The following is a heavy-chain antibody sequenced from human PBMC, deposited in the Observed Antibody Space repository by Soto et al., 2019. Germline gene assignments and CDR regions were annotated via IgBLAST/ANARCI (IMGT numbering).Heavy chain of an antibody. Sequence: HPGGSLRLSCAASGFTFSSYWMHWVRQAPGKGLVWVSRINSDGSSTSYADSVKGRFTISRDNAKNTLYLQMNSLRAEDTAVYYCASGGNIVVVPAATPAYWGQGTLVTVSS. CDR1: GFTFSSYW. D-gene: IGHD2-2*01. J-gene: IGHJ4*02. CDR3: ASGGNIVVVPAATPAY. V-gene: IGHV3-74*01. CDR2: INSDGSST.